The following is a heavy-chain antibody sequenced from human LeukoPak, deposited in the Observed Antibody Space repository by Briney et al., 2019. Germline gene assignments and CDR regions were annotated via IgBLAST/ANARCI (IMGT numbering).Heavy chain of an antibody. CDR3: ARGLMGGYPRFDY. J-gene: IGHJ4*02. V-gene: IGHV3-23*01. CDR1: GFTLSSYS. CDR2: IGGSGRST. D-gene: IGHD3-22*01. Sequence: GGSLRLSCVGSGFTLSSYSMRWVRQAPGKGLEWVSDIGGSGRSTFYADSVKGRFTISRDNSKNSLYLQMNSLKDEDTALYYCARGLMGGYPRFDYWGQGNLVTVSS.